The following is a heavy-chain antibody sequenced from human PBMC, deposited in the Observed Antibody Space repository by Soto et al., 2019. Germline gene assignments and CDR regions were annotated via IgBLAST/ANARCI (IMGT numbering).Heavy chain of an antibody. V-gene: IGHV3-33*01. Sequence: QVQLVESGGGVVQPGRSLRLSCAASGFTFSDYGIHWVRQAPGKGLEWVALIWHDGGNEYYGDSVKGRFRISRDNPKNTVYLEMNSLRAEDTAVYYCAAINYDIFTGYFSDYWGQGTLVTVSS. CDR1: GFTFSDYG. CDR3: AAINYDIFTGYFSDY. D-gene: IGHD3-9*01. J-gene: IGHJ4*02. CDR2: IWHDGGNE.